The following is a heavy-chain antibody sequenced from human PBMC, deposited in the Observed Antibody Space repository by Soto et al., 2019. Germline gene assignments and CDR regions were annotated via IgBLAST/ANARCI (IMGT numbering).Heavy chain of an antibody. CDR3: ARELYPHYYDSSGLSPYYFDY. CDR2: INSDGSST. CDR1: GFTFSSYW. V-gene: IGHV3-74*01. Sequence: GGSLRLSCAASGFTFSSYWMHWVRQAPGKGLVWVSRINSDGSSTSYADSVKGRFTISRDNAKNTLYLQMNSLRAEDTAVYYCARELYPHYYDSSGLSPYYFDYWGQGTLVTVSS. D-gene: IGHD3-22*01. J-gene: IGHJ4*02.